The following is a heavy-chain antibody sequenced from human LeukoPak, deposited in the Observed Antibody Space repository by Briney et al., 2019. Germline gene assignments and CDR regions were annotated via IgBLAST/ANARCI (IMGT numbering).Heavy chain of an antibody. D-gene: IGHD3-9*01. J-gene: IGHJ5*02. Sequence: ESSETLSLTCTVSGGSISSYYWSWIRQPPGKGLEWIGYIYYSGSTNYNPSLKSRVTISVDTSKNQFSLKLSSVTAADTAVYYCAREGDYDILTGSPGGWFDPWGQGTLVTVSS. CDR2: IYYSGST. CDR1: GGSISSYY. CDR3: AREGDYDILTGSPGGWFDP. V-gene: IGHV4-59*01.